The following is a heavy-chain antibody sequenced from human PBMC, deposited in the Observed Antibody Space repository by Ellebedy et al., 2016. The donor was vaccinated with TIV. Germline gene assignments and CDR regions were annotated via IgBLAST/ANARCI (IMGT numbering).Heavy chain of an antibody. CDR3: AKVHSPDFYNNYAMDV. J-gene: IGHJ6*02. Sequence: GGSLRLSXIAPGFAFSRYRIHWVRQVPGKGLEWVAVISYDGSDKYYTDPVKGRFTISRDNSKIRVYLQMNSLRFEDTAVYYCAKVHSPDFYNNYAMDVWGPGTTVTVSS. V-gene: IGHV3-30*18. D-gene: IGHD1-14*01. CDR1: GFAFSRYR. CDR2: ISYDGSDK.